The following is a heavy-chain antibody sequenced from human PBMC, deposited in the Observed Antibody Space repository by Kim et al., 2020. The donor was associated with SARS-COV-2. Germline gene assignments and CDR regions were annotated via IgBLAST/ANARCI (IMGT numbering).Heavy chain of an antibody. D-gene: IGHD3-10*01. J-gene: IGHJ5*02. CDR3: ARGITMVRGVPGANWFDP. CDR1: GGSISSGCYY. CDR2: IYYSGST. Sequence: SETLSLTCTVSGGSISSGCYYWSWIRQHPGKGLEWIGYIYYSGSTYYNPSLKSRVTISVDTSKNQFSLKLSSVTAADTAVYYCARGITMVRGVPGANWFDPWGQGTLVTVSS. V-gene: IGHV4-31*03.